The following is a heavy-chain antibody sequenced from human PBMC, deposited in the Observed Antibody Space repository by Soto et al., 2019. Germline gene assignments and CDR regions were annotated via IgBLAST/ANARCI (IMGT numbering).Heavy chain of an antibody. J-gene: IGHJ5*02. CDR3: ADRGGAAAATVYFEP. CDR2: IYWTDDK. V-gene: IGHV2-5*01. D-gene: IGHD6-13*01. Sequence: SGPTLVNPTQTLTLTCTCSGFSLSTSGVGVGWIRQPPGKALEWLPHIYWTDDKHYSPALKSRLAVTKGTSKNQVVLTMNDGDPADTSTQYRADRGGAAAATVYFEPWGQGTLVTVSS. CDR1: GFSLSTSGVG.